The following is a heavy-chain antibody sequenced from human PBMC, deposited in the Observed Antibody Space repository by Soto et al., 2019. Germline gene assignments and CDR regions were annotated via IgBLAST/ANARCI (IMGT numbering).Heavy chain of an antibody. CDR1: GFTFSSYS. Sequence: EVQLVESGGGLVKPGGSLRLSCAASGFTFSSYSMNWVRQAPGKGLEWVSSISSSSSYVYYADSVKGRFTISRDNAKXXXXXXXXXXXXXXXXXXXXXXXXXXRGGWFDPWGQGTLVTVS. J-gene: IGHJ5*02. V-gene: IGHV3-21*01. D-gene: IGHD3-16*01. CDR3: XXXXXXRGGWFDP. CDR2: ISSSSSYV.